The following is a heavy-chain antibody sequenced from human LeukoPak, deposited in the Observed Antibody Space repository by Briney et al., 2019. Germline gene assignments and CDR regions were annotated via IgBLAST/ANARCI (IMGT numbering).Heavy chain of an antibody. CDR2: ISASGGST. Sequence: PGGSLRLSCAASGFTSTNHGMIWVRQAPGKGLEWVSSISASGGSTNYADSVKGRFTISRDNSNNTLYVQMNSLRAEDTAVYYCAKTLSSWYFDLWGRGTLVTVSS. D-gene: IGHD6-6*01. J-gene: IGHJ2*01. V-gene: IGHV3-23*01. CDR1: GFTSTNHG. CDR3: AKTLSSWYFDL.